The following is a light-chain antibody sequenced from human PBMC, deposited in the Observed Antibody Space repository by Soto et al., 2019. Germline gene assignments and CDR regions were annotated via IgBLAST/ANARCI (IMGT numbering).Light chain of an antibody. CDR1: QSISSY. CDR3: LQDYSFPWT. Sequence: IQMTQSPSSLSASVGDRVTITCRASQSISSYLNWYQQKPGKAPKLLIYAASSLQSGVPSRFSGSGSGTDFTLTISSLQPEDFATYYCLQDYSFPWTFGQRTKVDVK. V-gene: IGKV1-6*01. J-gene: IGKJ1*01. CDR2: AAS.